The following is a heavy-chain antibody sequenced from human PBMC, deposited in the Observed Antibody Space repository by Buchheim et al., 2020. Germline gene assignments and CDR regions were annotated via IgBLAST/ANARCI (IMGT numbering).Heavy chain of an antibody. Sequence: EVRLLESGGGLVQPGGSLRLSCAASGFGFISYAMSWVRQAPGKGLVWVSRINSDGSSTSYADSVKGRFTISRDNAKNTLYLQMNSLRAEDTAVYYCAREGRGYSYGYDYWGQGTL. CDR1: GFGFISYA. D-gene: IGHD5-18*01. CDR3: AREGRGYSYGYDY. V-gene: IGHV3-74*01. CDR2: INSDGSST. J-gene: IGHJ4*02.